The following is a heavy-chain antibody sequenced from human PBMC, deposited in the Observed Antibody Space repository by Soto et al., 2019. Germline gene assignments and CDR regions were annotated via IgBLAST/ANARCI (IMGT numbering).Heavy chain of an antibody. CDR1: GGTFSSYT. CDR3: AREYSYGSYYYYYMDV. D-gene: IGHD5-18*01. J-gene: IGHJ6*03. CDR2: IIPILGIA. V-gene: IGHV1-69*04. Sequence: SVKVSCKASGGTFSSYTISWVRQAPGQGLEWMGRIIPILGIANYAQKFQGRVTITADKSTSTAYMELSSLRSEDTAVYYCAREYSYGSYYYYYMDVWGKGTTVTVSS.